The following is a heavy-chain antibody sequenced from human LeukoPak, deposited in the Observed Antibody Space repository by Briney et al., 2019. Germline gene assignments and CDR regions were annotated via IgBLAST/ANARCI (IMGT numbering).Heavy chain of an antibody. CDR3: AKYVLRFLEPGLYYYMDV. V-gene: IGHV3-7*03. J-gene: IGHJ6*03. CDR2: IKQDGSKK. Sequence: GGSLRLSCAASEFTFSNYWMSWVRQAPGKGLEWVANIKQDGSKKYYVDSVKGRFTISRDNAKNSLYLQMNSLRAEDTAVYYCAKYVLRFLEPGLYYYMDVWGRGTTVTVSS. CDR1: EFTFSNYW. D-gene: IGHD3-3*01.